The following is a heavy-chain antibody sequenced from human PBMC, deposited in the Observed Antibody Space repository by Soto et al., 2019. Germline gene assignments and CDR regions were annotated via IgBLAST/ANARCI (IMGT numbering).Heavy chain of an antibody. J-gene: IGHJ4*02. V-gene: IGHV1-2*02. CDR1: GYTFTVYY. CDR2: INPNSGGT. Sequence: ASVKVSCKASGYTFTVYYMHCVLQSPGQWLDWMGWINPNSGGTNYAQKFQGRVTMTRDKSKNQFSLKLSSVTAADTAVYYCARVVFTVTSFDNWGQGTLVTVSS. CDR3: ARVVFTVTSFDN. D-gene: IGHD4-17*01.